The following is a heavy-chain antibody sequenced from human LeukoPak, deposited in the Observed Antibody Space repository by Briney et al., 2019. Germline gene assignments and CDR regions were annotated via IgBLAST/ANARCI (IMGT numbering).Heavy chain of an antibody. CDR3: ARDPSGSGWND. CDR1: GGSISSGGYY. Sequence: SETLSLTCTVSGGSISSGGYYWSWIRQPPGKGLEWIGYIYYSGSTYYNPSLKSRVTISVDTSKNQFSLKLSSVTAADTAVYYCARDPSGSGWNDWGQGTLVTVSS. D-gene: IGHD1-1*01. J-gene: IGHJ4*02. CDR2: IYYSGST. V-gene: IGHV4-30-4*08.